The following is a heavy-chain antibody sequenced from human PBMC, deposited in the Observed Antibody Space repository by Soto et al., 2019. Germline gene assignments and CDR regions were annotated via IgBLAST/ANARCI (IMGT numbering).Heavy chain of an antibody. CDR1: GFTFNTHW. J-gene: IGHJ4*02. CDR3: AKGDRAYGDSLYFDY. Sequence: EVQLVESGGGVVQPGGSLRLSCTASGFTFNTHWMHWVRQAPGKGLVWVSRIYFDGITTNYADSVKGRLTVSRDNAKNSLYLQMNSLRAEDTALYFCAKGDRAYGDSLYFDYWGQGTLVTVSS. V-gene: IGHV3-74*01. CDR2: IYFDGITT. D-gene: IGHD4-17*01.